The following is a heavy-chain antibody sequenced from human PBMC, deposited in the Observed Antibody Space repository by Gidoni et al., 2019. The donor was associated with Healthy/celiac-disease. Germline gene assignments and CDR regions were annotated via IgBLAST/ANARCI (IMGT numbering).Heavy chain of an antibody. J-gene: IGHJ5*02. CDR3: ERDGSSWYGNGFDP. CDR1: GGSISGGRCY. Sequence: QVQLQESGPGLAKPSQTLSLTCSVSGGSISGGRCYWIWIRQPAGKGLEWIVRIYTSGSTNYNPSGKSRVTISVDTSKNQFALKLSSVTAADTAVYYCERDGSSWYGNGFDPWGQGTLVTFSS. CDR2: IYTSGST. V-gene: IGHV4-61*02. D-gene: IGHD6-13*01.